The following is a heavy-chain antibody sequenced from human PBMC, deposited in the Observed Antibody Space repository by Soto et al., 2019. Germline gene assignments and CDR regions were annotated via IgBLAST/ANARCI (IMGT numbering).Heavy chain of an antibody. D-gene: IGHD6-13*01. CDR3: AKEGAAVGMGFFGP. Sequence: ASVKVSCKASGYTFTGYYMHWVRQAPGKGLEWVSAISGSADNTYYADSVKGRFTISRDNSVKTLYLQMDSLRAEDTALYYCAKEGAAVGMGFFGPWGQGTLVTVSS. J-gene: IGHJ5*02. CDR1: GYTFTGYY. V-gene: IGHV3-23*01. CDR2: ISGSADNT.